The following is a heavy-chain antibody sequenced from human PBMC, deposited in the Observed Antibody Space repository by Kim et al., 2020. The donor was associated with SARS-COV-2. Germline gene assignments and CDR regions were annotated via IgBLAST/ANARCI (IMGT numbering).Heavy chain of an antibody. Sequence: GGSLRLSCAASGFTFSSYSMNWVRQAPGKGLEWVSYISSSSSTIYYADSVKGRFTISRDNAKNSLYLQMNSLRDEDTAVYYGARDPLPYCGGDCYSYWGQGTLVTFSS. CDR2: ISSSSSTI. J-gene: IGHJ4*02. CDR3: ARDPLPYCGGDCYSY. V-gene: IGHV3-48*02. CDR1: GFTFSSYS. D-gene: IGHD2-21*02.